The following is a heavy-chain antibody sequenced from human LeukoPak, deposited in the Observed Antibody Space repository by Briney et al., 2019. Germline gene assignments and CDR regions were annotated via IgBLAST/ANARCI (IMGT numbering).Heavy chain of an antibody. Sequence: GGSLRLSCAASGFTFSDYYMSWIRQAPGKGLEWVSYISSSGSTIYYADSVKGRFTISRDNAKNSLYLQMNSLRAEDTAVYYCASPLLRVAHYYYYMDVWGKGTTVTVSS. CDR2: ISSSGSTI. V-gene: IGHV3-11*04. D-gene: IGHD5-12*01. CDR3: ASPLLRVAHYYYYMDV. CDR1: GFTFSDYY. J-gene: IGHJ6*03.